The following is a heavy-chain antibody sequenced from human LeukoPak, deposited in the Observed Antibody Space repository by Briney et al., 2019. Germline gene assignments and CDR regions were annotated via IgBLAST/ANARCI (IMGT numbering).Heavy chain of an antibody. CDR1: GYTFTGYY. D-gene: IGHD2-2*01. CDR2: INPNSGGT. V-gene: IGHV1-2*02. J-gene: IGHJ4*02. CDR3: ARGVGIVVVPAAIKGDY. Sequence: GASVKVSCKASGYTFTGYYMHWVRQAPGQGLEWMGWINPNSGGTNYAQKFQGRVTMTRDTSISTAYMELSRLRSDDTAVYYCARGVGIVVVPAAIKGDYWGQGTLVTVSS.